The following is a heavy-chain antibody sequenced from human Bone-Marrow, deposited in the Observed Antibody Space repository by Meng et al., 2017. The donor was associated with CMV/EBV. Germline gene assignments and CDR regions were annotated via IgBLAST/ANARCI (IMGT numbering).Heavy chain of an antibody. Sequence: SGGSVSSGSYYWSWIRQPPGKRLEWIGYIYYSGSTNYNPSLKSRVTISVDTSKNQFSLKLSSVTAADTAVYYCARDIAAAGTEWFDPWGQGTLVTVSS. CDR3: ARDIAAAGTEWFDP. CDR1: GGSVSSGSYY. D-gene: IGHD6-13*01. CDR2: IYYSGST. J-gene: IGHJ5*02. V-gene: IGHV4-61*01.